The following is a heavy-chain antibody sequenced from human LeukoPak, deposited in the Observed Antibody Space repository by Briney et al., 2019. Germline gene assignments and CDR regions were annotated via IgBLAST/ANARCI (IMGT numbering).Heavy chain of an antibody. V-gene: IGHV3-30-3*01. CDR1: GFTFSSYA. CDR2: ISYDGSNK. D-gene: IGHD3-10*01. Sequence: PGGSLRLSCAASGFTFSSYAMHWVRQAPGKGLEWVAVISYDGSNKYYADSVKGRFTISRDNSKNTLYLQMNSLRAEDTAVYYCARVPNYYGSGDPWDWGQGTLVTVSS. CDR3: ARVPNYYGSGDPWD. J-gene: IGHJ4*02.